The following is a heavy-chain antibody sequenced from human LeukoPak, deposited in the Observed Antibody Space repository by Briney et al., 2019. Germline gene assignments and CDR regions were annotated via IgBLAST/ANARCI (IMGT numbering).Heavy chain of an antibody. Sequence: SETLSLTCTVSGGSISSSSYYWGWIRQPPGKGLEWIGSIYYSGSTYYNPSLKSRVTISVDTSKNQFSLKLSSVTAADTAVYYCARVPAYCGGDCYSLYYYGMDVWGQGTTVTVS. CDR2: IYYSGST. V-gene: IGHV4-39*07. CDR1: GGSISSSSYY. J-gene: IGHJ6*02. CDR3: ARVPAYCGGDCYSLYYYGMDV. D-gene: IGHD2-21*02.